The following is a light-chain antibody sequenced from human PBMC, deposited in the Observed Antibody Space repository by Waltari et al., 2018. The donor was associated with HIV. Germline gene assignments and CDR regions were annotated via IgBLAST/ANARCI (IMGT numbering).Light chain of an antibody. CDR2: YND. J-gene: IGLJ1*01. Sequence: SFVLTQPPSGSVAPGQTATITGGGNTIGRRSVHGYQQKPGQAPVLVIYYNDDRPSGIPDRFSGSNSGTTATLTITRVEVGDEADYYCQVWDSDSDHYVFGTGTEVTVL. CDR1: TIGRRS. CDR3: QVWDSDSDHYV. V-gene: IGLV3-21*02.